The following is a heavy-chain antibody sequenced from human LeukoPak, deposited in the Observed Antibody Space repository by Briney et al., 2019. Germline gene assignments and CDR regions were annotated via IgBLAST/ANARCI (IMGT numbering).Heavy chain of an antibody. V-gene: IGHV3-23*01. CDR2: INNDGGGT. Sequence: TGGSLRLSCAASGFIFNNYGLVWVRQAPGKGLEWVSAINNDGGGTTYADFVKGRFSVSRDNSKNTLFLQMNSLRAEDTALYYCAKGSSGYFFDLWGQGTLVTVSS. J-gene: IGHJ4*02. CDR3: AKGSSGYFFDL. D-gene: IGHD3-22*01. CDR1: GFIFNNYG.